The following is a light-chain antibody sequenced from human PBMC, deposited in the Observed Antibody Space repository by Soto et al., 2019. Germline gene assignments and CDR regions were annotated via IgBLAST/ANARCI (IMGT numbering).Light chain of an antibody. J-gene: IGKJ2*01. V-gene: IGKV3-15*01. CDR3: QQRSHWPIT. CDR1: QSVSSN. Sequence: EIVMTQSPATLSVSPGERATLSCRASQSVSSNLAWYQQTPGQAPRLLIYGASTRATGIPARFSGSGSGTEFTLTISSLQSEDFAVYYCQQRSHWPITFGQGTKVDIK. CDR2: GAS.